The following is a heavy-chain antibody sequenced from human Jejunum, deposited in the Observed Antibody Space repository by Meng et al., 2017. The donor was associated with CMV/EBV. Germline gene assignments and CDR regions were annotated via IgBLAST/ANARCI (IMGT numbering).Heavy chain of an antibody. CDR3: AHRRHYYDT. CDR1: GFSLTTKPVG. D-gene: IGHD3-22*01. V-gene: IGHV2-5*02. Sequence: LTCTFSGFSLTTKPVGVGWIRQSTGKALEWLAFIYWDDDKRYSPSLKNRLTITKDTSKNQVALTMTNMDPADTATYYCAHRRHYYDTWGQGTLVTVSS. J-gene: IGHJ4*02. CDR2: IYWDDDK.